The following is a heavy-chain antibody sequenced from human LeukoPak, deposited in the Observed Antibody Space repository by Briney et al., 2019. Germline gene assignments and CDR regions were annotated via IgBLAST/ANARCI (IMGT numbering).Heavy chain of an antibody. CDR1: GGSISSSSYY. J-gene: IGHJ4*02. V-gene: IGHV4-39*01. Sequence: SETLSPTCTVSGGSISSSSYYWGWIRQPPGKGLEWIGSIYYSGSTYYNPSLKSRVTISVDTSKNQFSLKLSSVTAADTAVYYCARLPWGKDYWGQGTLVTVSS. D-gene: IGHD7-27*01. CDR3: ARLPWGKDY. CDR2: IYYSGST.